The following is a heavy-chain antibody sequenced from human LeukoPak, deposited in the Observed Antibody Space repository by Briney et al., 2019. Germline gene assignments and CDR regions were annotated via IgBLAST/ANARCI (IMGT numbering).Heavy chain of an antibody. D-gene: IGHD1-26*01. CDR1: GFTFIQHS. CDR3: AREMTRKGEFDF. J-gene: IGHJ4*01. CDR2: VSHNGGLT. Sequence: ETGGSLRLSCAASGFTFIQHSMNWVRQAPGKGLEWVAVVSHNGGLTFYADSVRGRFTISRDNSKNMHYLQMNIMTPGDTAVYFCAREMTRKGEFDFWGRGTLVTVSS. V-gene: IGHV3-30*04.